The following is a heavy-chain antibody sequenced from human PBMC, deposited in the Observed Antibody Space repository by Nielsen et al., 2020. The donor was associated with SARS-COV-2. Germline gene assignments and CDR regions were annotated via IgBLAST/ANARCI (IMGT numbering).Heavy chain of an antibody. J-gene: IGHJ4*02. D-gene: IGHD6-19*01. V-gene: IGHV3-9*01. CDR3: AKGPIAVASYFDY. Sequence: SLKISCAVSGFTFSSYWMHWVRQAPGKGLEWVSGISWNSGSIGYADSVKGRFTISRDNAKNSLYLQMNSLRAEDTALYYCAKGPIAVASYFDYWGQGTLVTVSS. CDR2: ISWNSGSI. CDR1: GFTFSSYW.